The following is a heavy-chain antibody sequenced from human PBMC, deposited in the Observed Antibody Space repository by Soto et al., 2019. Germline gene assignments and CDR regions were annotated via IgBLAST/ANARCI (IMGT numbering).Heavy chain of an antibody. CDR3: ARHTSRAARPVEVWFDP. CDR1: GYSISSGYY. D-gene: IGHD6-6*01. J-gene: IGHJ5*02. V-gene: IGHV4-38-2*01. Sequence: PSETLSLTCAVSGYSISSGYYWGWIRQPPGKGLEWIGSIYHGGSTYYNPSLKSRVTISVDTSKNQFSLKLSSVTAADTAVYYCARHTSRAARPVEVWFDPWGQGTLVTVSS. CDR2: IYHGGST.